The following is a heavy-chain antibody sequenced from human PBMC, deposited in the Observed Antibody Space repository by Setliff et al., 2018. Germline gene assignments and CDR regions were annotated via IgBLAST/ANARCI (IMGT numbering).Heavy chain of an antibody. CDR1: GGSFSGYY. V-gene: IGHV4-34*01. J-gene: IGHJ6*03. CDR3: ARGVHGSGSYRLYYYYYMDV. D-gene: IGHD3-10*01. Sequence: SETLSLTCAVYGGSFSGYYWSWIRQPPGKGLEWIGEINHSGSXXXXXXXXXRVTXXXDTSKNQFSLKLSSVTAADTAVYYCARGVHGSGSYRLYYYYYMDVWGKGTTVTVSS. CDR2: INHSGSX.